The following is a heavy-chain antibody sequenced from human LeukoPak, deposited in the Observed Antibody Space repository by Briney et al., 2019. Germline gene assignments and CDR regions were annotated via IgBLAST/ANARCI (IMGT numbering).Heavy chain of an antibody. CDR3: AKPITMIVVVITPFDY. CDR1: GFTFSSSA. V-gene: IGHV3-23*01. D-gene: IGHD3-22*01. Sequence: GGSLRLSCAASGFTFSSSAMSWVRQVPGKGLEWVSGISASGGSTSYADSVRGRFTISRDNSKNTLYLQMNSLRAEDTAVYYCAKPITMIVVVITPFDYWGQGTLVTVSS. J-gene: IGHJ4*02. CDR2: ISASGGST.